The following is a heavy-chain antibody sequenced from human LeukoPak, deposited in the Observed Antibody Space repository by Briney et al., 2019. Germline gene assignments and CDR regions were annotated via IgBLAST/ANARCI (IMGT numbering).Heavy chain of an antibody. D-gene: IGHD2-2*01. CDR3: TSEYQGGFDY. CDR2: IKRKIDGGTT. J-gene: IGHJ4*02. CDR1: GFPFSNAW. V-gene: IGHV3-15*01. Sequence: GGSLRLSCAASGFPFSNAWMSWVRQAPGKGLEWVCRIKRKIDGGTTDYPAPVKGIFTISRDDSKDTLYLQMDSLKSQETGVYYCTSEYQGGFDYWGQGTRVTV.